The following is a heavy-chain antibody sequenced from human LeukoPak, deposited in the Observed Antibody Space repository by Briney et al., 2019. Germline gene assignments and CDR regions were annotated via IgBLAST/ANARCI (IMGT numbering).Heavy chain of an antibody. CDR1: GFTFSSYG. D-gene: IGHD6-19*01. V-gene: IGHV3-30*18. CDR2: ISYDGSNK. Sequence: PGRSLRLSCAASGFTFSSYGMHWVRQAPGKGLEWVAVISYDGSNKYYADSVKGRFTISRDNSKNTLYLQMNSLRAEGTAVYYCAKEVPYSSDPGVGNLAWYFDLWGRGTLVTVSS. CDR3: AKEVPYSSDPGVGNLAWYFDL. J-gene: IGHJ2*01.